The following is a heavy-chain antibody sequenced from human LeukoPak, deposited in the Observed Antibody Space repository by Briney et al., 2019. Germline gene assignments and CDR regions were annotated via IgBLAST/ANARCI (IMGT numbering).Heavy chain of an antibody. J-gene: IGHJ4*02. CDR2: ISGYNGHT. V-gene: IGHV1-18*04. CDR3: ARGPGIAVAGVFDY. Sequence: GSSVTVSCKASGYSVTSYGINWVRQAPRQGLEWMGWISGYNGHTNYVQKMQDRVTMTTDTSTNTAYMELRSLRSDDTAVYYCARGPGIAVAGVFDYWGQGSLVTVSS. CDR1: GYSVTSYG. D-gene: IGHD6-19*01.